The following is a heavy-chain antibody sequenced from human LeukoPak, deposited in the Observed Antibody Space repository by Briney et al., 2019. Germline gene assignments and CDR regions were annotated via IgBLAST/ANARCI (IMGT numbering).Heavy chain of an antibody. J-gene: IGHJ6*04. Sequence: PGRSLRLSCAASGFTFSTYAMHWVRQAPGRGLKWVTFVSNDGSDTYYADSVKGRFSVSRDNSKNTLYLQMNSLRVEDTAVYYCARDGDYINYYYYGVDVWGKGTTVTVSS. CDR1: GFTFSTYA. CDR2: VSNDGSDT. V-gene: IGHV3-30*04. CDR3: ARDGDYINYYYYGVDV. D-gene: IGHD4-11*01.